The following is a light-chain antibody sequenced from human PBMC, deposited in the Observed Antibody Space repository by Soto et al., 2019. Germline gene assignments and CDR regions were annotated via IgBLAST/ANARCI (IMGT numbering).Light chain of an antibody. J-gene: IGKJ2*01. Sequence: DIVLTQSPVTLSLSPGAGATLSCRASQSLTSSSLDWYQQKPGQAPTLLIFRASNRATVVPDRFSASESGTDFTLAISSLDPEDFAVYFCHQYGSSPYTFGQWTKLE. CDR3: HQYGSSPYT. V-gene: IGKV3-20*01. CDR1: QSLTSSS. CDR2: RAS.